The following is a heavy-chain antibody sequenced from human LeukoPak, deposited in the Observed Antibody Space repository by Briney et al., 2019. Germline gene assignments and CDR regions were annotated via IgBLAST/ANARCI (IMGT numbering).Heavy chain of an antibody. J-gene: IGHJ4*02. CDR2: IYYSGST. Sequence: PSETLSLTCTVSGGSISSYYWRWIRQPPGKGLEWIGYIYYSGSTNYNPSLKSRVTISVDTSKNQFSLKLSSVTAADTAVYYCARLWFGELSYFDYWGQGTLVTVSS. CDR3: ARLWFGELSYFDY. D-gene: IGHD3-10*01. V-gene: IGHV4-59*08. CDR1: GGSISSYY.